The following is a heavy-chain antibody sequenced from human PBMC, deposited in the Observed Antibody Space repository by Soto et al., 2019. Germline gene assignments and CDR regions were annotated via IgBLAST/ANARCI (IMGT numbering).Heavy chain of an antibody. D-gene: IGHD3-10*01. J-gene: IGHJ6*02. V-gene: IGHV1-46*01. CDR3: ARDRDTMVRGASWGMDV. CDR1: GYTFTSYY. Sequence: ASVKVSCKASGYTFTSYYMHWVRQAPGQGLEWMGIINPSGGSTSYAQKFQGRVTKTRDTSTSTVYMELSSLRSEDTAVYYCARDRDTMVRGASWGMDVWGQGTTVTVSS. CDR2: INPSGGST.